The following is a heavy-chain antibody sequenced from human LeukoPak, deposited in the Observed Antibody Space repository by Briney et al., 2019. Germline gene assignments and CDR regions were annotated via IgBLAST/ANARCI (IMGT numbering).Heavy chain of an antibody. CDR3: ARHEIDYYDSSGYYWGAFDI. CDR2: IYYSGST. CDR1: VGSISSSRYY. D-gene: IGHD3-22*01. V-gene: IGHV4-39*01. J-gene: IGHJ3*02. Sequence: SETLSLTCTVSVGSISSSRYYWGWIRQPPGKGLEWIGGIYYSGSTYYNPSLKSRVTISVDTSKNQFSLKLSSVTAADTAVYYCARHEIDYYDSSGYYWGAFDIWGQGTMVTVSS.